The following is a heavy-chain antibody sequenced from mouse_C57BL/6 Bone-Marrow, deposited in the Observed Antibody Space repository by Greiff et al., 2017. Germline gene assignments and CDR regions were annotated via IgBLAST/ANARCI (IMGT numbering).Heavy chain of an antibody. J-gene: IGHJ2*01. D-gene: IGHD1-1*01. CDR1: GFTFSDYG. V-gene: IGHV5-17*01. CDR3: HYYGTYFDY. CDR2: ISSGSSTI. Sequence: EVMLVESGGGLVKPGGSLKLSCAASGFTFSDYGMHWVRQAPEKGLEWVAYISSGSSTIYYADTVKGRFTISRDNAKTTLFLQMTSLRSEDTAMYYCHYYGTYFDYWGQGTTLTVSS.